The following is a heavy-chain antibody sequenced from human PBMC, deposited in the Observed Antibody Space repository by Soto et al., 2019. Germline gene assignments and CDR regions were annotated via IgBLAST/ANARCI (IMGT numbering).Heavy chain of an antibody. J-gene: IGHJ4*02. CDR3: ARDKITGTLDY. D-gene: IGHD1-20*01. Sequence: ASLKVSCKASGYTFTSYDMHWVRQAPGQRLEWMGWINAGNGNTKYSQKFQGRVTITRDTSASTAYMELSSLRSEDTALYYCARDKITGTLDYWGQGTLVPVSP. V-gene: IGHV1-3*01. CDR2: INAGNGNT. CDR1: GYTFTSYD.